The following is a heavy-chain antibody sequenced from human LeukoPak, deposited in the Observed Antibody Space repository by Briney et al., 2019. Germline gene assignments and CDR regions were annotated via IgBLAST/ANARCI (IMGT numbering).Heavy chain of an antibody. CDR2: IKWNDDK. CDR1: GFSLSTGGVG. CDR3: AHADFWSGYDPLEY. J-gene: IGHJ4*02. Sequence: SGPTLVNPTQTLTLTCTFSGFSLSTGGVGVGWIRQPPGKALEWLAVIKWNDDKTYSPSLKSRLTITKDASKNQVVLTMTNMDPVDTATYFCAHADFWSGYDPLEYWGQGILVTVSS. D-gene: IGHD3-3*01. V-gene: IGHV2-5*01.